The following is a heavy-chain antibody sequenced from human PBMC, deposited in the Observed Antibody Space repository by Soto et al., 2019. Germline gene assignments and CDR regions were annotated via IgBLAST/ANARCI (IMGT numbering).Heavy chain of an antibody. CDR1: GYTFTSHG. CDR2: ISGYNGNT. D-gene: IGHD5-12*01. Sequence: ASVKVSCKASGYTFTSHGISWLRQAPGQGLEWMGWISGYNGNTKYAQKIQGRVTMTTDTSTSTAYMELRSLRSDDTAVYYCARDKVEMATIFGYWGQGTLVTVSS. J-gene: IGHJ4*02. V-gene: IGHV1-18*04. CDR3: ARDKVEMATIFGY.